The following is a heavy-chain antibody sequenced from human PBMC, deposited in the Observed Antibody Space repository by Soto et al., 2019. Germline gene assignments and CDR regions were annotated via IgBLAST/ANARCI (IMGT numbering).Heavy chain of an antibody. CDR2: IFYTGDI. CDR1: GDAMTRHY. Sequence: SETLSLTCTVSGDAMTRHYWTWIRQPPGKGLEYIGYIFYTGDINYNPSLRSRVTISIDTSKNQFSLKLASVTAADTAVYYCARGRVVVPAAVMFNCLDPWGQGALVTVSS. V-gene: IGHV4-59*11. CDR3: ARGRVVVPAAVMFNCLDP. J-gene: IGHJ5*02. D-gene: IGHD2-2*01.